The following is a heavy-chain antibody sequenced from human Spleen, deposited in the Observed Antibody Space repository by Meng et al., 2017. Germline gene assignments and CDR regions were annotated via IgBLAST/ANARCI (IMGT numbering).Heavy chain of an antibody. CDR1: GFSLTARGMR. D-gene: IGHD5-18*01. V-gene: IGHV2-70*12. CDR2: LHWDDDA. CDR3: AHSLPLAMGDY. J-gene: IGHJ4*02. Sequence: SGPTLVKPTQTLTLTCSFSGFSLTARGMRVSRIRQPPGKALEWLARLHWDDDAFYSTSLKSRLTITKDTSKNQVVLTMTNMDPVDTATYYCAHSLPLAMGDYWGQGTLVTVSS.